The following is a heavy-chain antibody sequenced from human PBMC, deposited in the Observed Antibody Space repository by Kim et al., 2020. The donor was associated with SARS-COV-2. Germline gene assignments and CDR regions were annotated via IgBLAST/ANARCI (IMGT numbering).Heavy chain of an antibody. D-gene: IGHD6-19*01. CDR3: AKDSTSGSGYSDDWYPYYYGMGV. J-gene: IGHJ6*02. CDR2: ISGDGSVT. CDR1: GFMFDDYA. V-gene: IGHV3-43*02. Sequence: GGSLRLSCGASGFMFDDYAMHWVRQVPGKGLEWVSLISGDGSVTYYLDSVKGRFTVSRDNNNNSLYLQMNNLRTEDTALYYCAKDSTSGSGYSDDWYPYYYGMGVWGQGTTVTVSS.